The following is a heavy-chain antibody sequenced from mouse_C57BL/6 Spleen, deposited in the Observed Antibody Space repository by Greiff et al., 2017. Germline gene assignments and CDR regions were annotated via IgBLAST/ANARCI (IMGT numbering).Heavy chain of an antibody. V-gene: IGHV1-64*01. CDR1: GYTFTSYW. CDR3: ARPHCDYDGYAMDY. D-gene: IGHD2-4*01. CDR2: IHPTSGST. J-gene: IGHJ4*01. Sequence: QVQLQQPGAELVKPGASVKLSCKASGYTFTSYWMHWVKPRPGQGLEWIGMIHPTSGSTNYNEKFKNKATLTVDKSSSTAYMQHSSLTTDDSAVYYCARPHCDYDGYAMDYWGQGTSVTVSS.